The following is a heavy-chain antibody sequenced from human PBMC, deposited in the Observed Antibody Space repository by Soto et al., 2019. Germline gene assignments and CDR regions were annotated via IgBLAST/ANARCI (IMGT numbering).Heavy chain of an antibody. J-gene: IGHJ6*01. CDR3: VRQSPSGENYGMDV. Sequence: GGSLRRSCVASGLTVSHNYMAWVRQAPEMVLEWVSILYTEGTTYYADSVKGRFTISRDSSKNTLFLQMDSLRDEDTAVYYCVRQSPSGENYGMDVGGQGNKVKVSS. CDR1: GLTVSHNY. D-gene: IGHD3-16*01. V-gene: IGHV3-53*01. CDR2: LYTEGTT.